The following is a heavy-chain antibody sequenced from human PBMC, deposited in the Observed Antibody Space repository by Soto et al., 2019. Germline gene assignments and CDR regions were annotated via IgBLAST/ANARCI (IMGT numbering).Heavy chain of an antibody. J-gene: IGHJ4*02. CDR1: GITFSTYW. D-gene: IGHD3-22*01. CDR2: IKNDGSEK. CDR3: ASGGYFLDY. Sequence: PGGSLRLSCVASGITFSTYWMDWVRQAPGKGLEWVANIKNDGSEKHYVDSVKGRFIISRDNAKKSLYLQTNSLRADDTAVYYCASGGYFLDYWGQGTLVTVSS. V-gene: IGHV3-7*03.